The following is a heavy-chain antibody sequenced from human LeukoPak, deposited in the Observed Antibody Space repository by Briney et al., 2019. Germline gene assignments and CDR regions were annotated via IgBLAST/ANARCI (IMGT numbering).Heavy chain of an antibody. J-gene: IGHJ5*02. V-gene: IGHV3-30*01. D-gene: IGHD2-2*01. Sequence: GRSLRLSCAASGFIFSSYAMHWVRQAPGKGLEWVAVISYDGSNKYYADSGKGRFTISRDNSKNTMYLQMNSLRAEDTAVYYCARDPFHIVVVPAAIGWFDPWGQGTLVTVSS. CDR2: ISYDGSNK. CDR1: GFIFSSYA. CDR3: ARDPFHIVVVPAAIGWFDP.